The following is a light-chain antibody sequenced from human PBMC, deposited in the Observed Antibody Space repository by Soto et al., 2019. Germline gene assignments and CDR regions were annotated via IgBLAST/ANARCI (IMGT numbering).Light chain of an antibody. CDR2: GAS. CDR3: QHEHIAPPST. Sequence: EIVMTQSPATLSVSPGERATLSCRASQSVSSNLAWYQQKPGQAPRLLIYGASTRPTGIPARFRDSGSGTALTLTRSSMQSEEIAVYYHQHEHIAPPSTFAEETKVDIK. CDR1: QSVSSN. V-gene: IGKV3-15*01. J-gene: IGKJ1*01.